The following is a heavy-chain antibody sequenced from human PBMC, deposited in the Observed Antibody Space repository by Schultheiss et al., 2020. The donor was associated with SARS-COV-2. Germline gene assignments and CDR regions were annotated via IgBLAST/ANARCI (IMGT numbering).Heavy chain of an antibody. V-gene: IGHV3-23*01. Sequence: GGSLRLSCAASGFTVSSYWMHWVRQAPGKGLEWVSAISGSGGSTYYADSVKGRFTISRDNSKNTLYLQMNSLRAEDTAVYYCARDFAAIVVVPAADDFDYWGQGTLVTVSS. D-gene: IGHD2-2*01. CDR3: ARDFAAIVVVPAADDFDY. CDR2: ISGSGGST. CDR1: GFTVSSYW. J-gene: IGHJ4*02.